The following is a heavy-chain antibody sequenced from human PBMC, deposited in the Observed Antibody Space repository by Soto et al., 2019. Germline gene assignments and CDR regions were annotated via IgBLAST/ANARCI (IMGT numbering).Heavy chain of an antibody. CDR1: GGTFSSYA. Sequence: QVQLVQSGAEVKKPGSSVKVSCKASGGTFSSYAISWVRQAPGQGLEWMGGIIPSFGTANYAQKFQGRVTTTADESTSTAYMELSSLRSEDTAVYYCAREGAYCSCWYGGGYFALCGRGTLVTVSS. J-gene: IGHJ2*01. CDR2: IIPSFGTA. V-gene: IGHV1-69*01. D-gene: IGHD6-19*01. CDR3: AREGAYCSCWYGGGYFAL.